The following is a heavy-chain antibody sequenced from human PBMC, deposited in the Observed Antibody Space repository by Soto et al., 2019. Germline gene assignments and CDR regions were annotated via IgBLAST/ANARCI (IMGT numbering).Heavy chain of an antibody. CDR2: IIPIFPPA. CDR1: GGPFSTYA. CDR3: ARDGVPAAIRGLFFDF. Sequence: QVQLVQSGAVVRKPGSSVKISCKASGGPFSTYAITWLRQAPGQGLEWMGGIIPIFPPANYAHKFQGRVTITADESTSKAYMELSGLRSEDTAVYYCARDGVPAAIRGLFFDFWGQGTLVSVSS. D-gene: IGHD2-2*02. V-gene: IGHV1-69*01. J-gene: IGHJ4*02.